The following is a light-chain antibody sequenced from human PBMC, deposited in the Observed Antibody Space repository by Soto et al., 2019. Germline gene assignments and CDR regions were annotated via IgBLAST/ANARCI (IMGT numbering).Light chain of an antibody. J-gene: IGKJ2*01. V-gene: IGKV1-27*01. CDR2: AAS. CDR1: QGIGNY. CDR3: QKYNSAPYT. Sequence: DIQMTQSPSSLSASVGDRVTITCRASQGIGNYLAWFQQKPGKVPKLLIYAASILESGVPSRFSGSGSGTDFTLTISSLQPEDVATYYCQKYNSAPYTFGQGTKLEIK.